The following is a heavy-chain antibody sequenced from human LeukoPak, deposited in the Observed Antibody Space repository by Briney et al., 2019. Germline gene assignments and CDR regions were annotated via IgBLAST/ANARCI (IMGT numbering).Heavy chain of an antibody. CDR1: GGSISSSNYY. Sequence: SETLSLTCTVSGGSISSSNYYWGWIRQPPGKGLEWIGSIYYSGSTSYNPSLKSRVTMSVDTSKNQFSLKVSSVTAADTAVYYCASRRVGAFDYWGQGTLVTVSS. CDR3: ASRRVGAFDY. D-gene: IGHD1-26*01. V-gene: IGHV4-39*01. J-gene: IGHJ4*02. CDR2: IYYSGST.